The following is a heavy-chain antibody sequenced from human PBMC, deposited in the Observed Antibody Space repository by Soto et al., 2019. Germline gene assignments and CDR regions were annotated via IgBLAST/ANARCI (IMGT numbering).Heavy chain of an antibody. J-gene: IGHJ4*02. D-gene: IGHD6-19*01. CDR1: GGSIGSSSYY. V-gene: IGHV4-39*01. Sequence: SETLSLTCTVSGGSIGSSSYYWGWIRQPPGKGLEWIGSIYDRGSTYSNPSLKSRLTTSLDTSKNQFALKLTSVTAADTAVYYCARHGYTSGRTYFDYWGQGTLVTVSS. CDR3: ARHGYTSGRTYFDY. CDR2: IYDRGST.